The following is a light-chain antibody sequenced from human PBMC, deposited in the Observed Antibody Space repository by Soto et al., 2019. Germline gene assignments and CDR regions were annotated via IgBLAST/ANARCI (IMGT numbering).Light chain of an antibody. CDR2: GNS. CDR3: QSYDSSLSGSCV. J-gene: IGLJ1*01. CDR1: SSHIGAGYD. Sequence: QSVLAQPPPVSGAPGQRVTLSRPGSSSHIGAGYDVHWYQQLPGTAPKLLIYGNSNRPSGVPDRFSGSKSGTSASLAITGLQAEDEADYYCQSYDSSLSGSCVFGTGTKVTVL. V-gene: IGLV1-40*01.